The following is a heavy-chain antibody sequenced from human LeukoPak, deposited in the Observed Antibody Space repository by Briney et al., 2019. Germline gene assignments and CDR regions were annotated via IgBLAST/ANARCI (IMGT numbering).Heavy chain of an antibody. D-gene: IGHD1-14*01. CDR3: AKPARTDAFDI. CDR2: ISGSGGNT. CDR1: GFTFNNYA. V-gene: IGHV3-23*01. J-gene: IGHJ3*02. Sequence: GGSLRLSCAASGFTFNNYAMNWVRQAPGKGLEWVSSISGSGGNTYYADSVKGRFTISRDNSKNTLYLQMNSLRSEDTAVYYCAKPARTDAFDIWGQGTMITVSS.